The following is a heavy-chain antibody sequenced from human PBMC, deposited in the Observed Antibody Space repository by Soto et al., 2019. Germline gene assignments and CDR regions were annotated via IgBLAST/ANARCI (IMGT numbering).Heavy chain of an antibody. D-gene: IGHD2-2*01. Sequence: QVQLVQSGAEVKKPGSAIRVSCKTFGGTFGTNAISWVRQAPGQGPEWMGGILPIFGAASYAQRFKGRLSINADRSTNTACLELSELSSEDTTTYYCASEIMTSWFDSWGQGALVTVSS. CDR1: GGTFGTNA. J-gene: IGHJ5*01. V-gene: IGHV1-69*06. CDR3: ASEIMTSWFDS. CDR2: ILPIFGAA.